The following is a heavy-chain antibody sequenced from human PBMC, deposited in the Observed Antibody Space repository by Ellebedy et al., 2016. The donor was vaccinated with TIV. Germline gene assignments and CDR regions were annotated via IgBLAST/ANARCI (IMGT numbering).Heavy chain of an antibody. J-gene: IGHJ4*02. D-gene: IGHD3-22*01. CDR3: ARGGYYDSSGPPDY. Sequence: ASVKVSXXVSGYTLTELSMHWVRQAPGKGLEWMGGFDPEDGETIYAQKFQGRVTMTEDTSTDTAYMELSSLRSEDTAVYYCARGGYYDSSGPPDYWGQGTLVTVSS. CDR1: GYTLTELS. CDR2: FDPEDGET. V-gene: IGHV1-24*01.